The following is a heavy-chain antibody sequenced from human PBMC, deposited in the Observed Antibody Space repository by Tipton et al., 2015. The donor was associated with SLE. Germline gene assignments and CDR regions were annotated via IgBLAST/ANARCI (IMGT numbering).Heavy chain of an antibody. V-gene: IGHV5-51*03. CDR3: TRRGSAETKMDV. CDR1: GYSFTSYW. J-gene: IGHJ6*02. Sequence: VQLVQSGAEVKKSGESLKISCKASGYSFTSYWIVWVREMPGKGLELMGIIYPGDSDTRYSPSFQGQVTISVDRSINTAFLHWSSLKASDTAIYYCTRRGSAETKMDVWGQGTAVTVS. CDR2: IYPGDSDT. D-gene: IGHD3-10*01.